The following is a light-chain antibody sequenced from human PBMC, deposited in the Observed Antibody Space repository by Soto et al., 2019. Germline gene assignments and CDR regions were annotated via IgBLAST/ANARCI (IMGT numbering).Light chain of an antibody. CDR1: QSVRRY. CDR2: AAS. Sequence: EIVLTQSPATLSLSPGERATLSCRASQSVRRYLAWYQQKPGQAPRLLIYAASNSATDIPARFSGSGSGTDFTLTISSLEPEDFAVYYCQQRSNWLTFGGGTKVEIK. CDR3: QQRSNWLT. J-gene: IGKJ4*01. V-gene: IGKV3-11*01.